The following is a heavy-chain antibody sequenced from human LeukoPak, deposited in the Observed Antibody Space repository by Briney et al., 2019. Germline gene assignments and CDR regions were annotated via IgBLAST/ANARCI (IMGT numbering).Heavy chain of an antibody. Sequence: GGSLRLSCTASGLTFSSSGMHWVRQAPGKGLDWVSLINHDGTNTFYADSVKGRFTISRDNSQNTLYLQMNSLRGEDTAVYYCTNFDYWGQGTLVTVSS. V-gene: IGHV3-30*02. CDR2: INHDGTNT. CDR1: GLTFSSSG. CDR3: TNFDY. J-gene: IGHJ4*02.